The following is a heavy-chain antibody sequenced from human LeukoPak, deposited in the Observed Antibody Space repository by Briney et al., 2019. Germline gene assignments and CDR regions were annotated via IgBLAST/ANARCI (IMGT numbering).Heavy chain of an antibody. V-gene: IGHV1-18*01. CDR1: GYTFTSYG. CDR3: ATDRHMVRAQGFDP. CDR2: ISAYNGNT. D-gene: IGHD3-10*01. J-gene: IGHJ5*02. Sequence: ASVKVSCKASGYTFTSYGISWVRQAPGQGLEWMGWISAYNGNTNYAQKLQGRVTMTEDTSTDTAYMELSSLRSEDTAVYYYATDRHMVRAQGFDPWGQGTLVTVSS.